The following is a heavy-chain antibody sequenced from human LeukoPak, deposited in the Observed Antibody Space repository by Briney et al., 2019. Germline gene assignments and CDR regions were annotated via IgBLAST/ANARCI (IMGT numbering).Heavy chain of an antibody. CDR3: TRFLATKY. CDR1: GFTFSDYW. J-gene: IGHJ4*02. CDR2: INTDGSIT. Sequence: GESMRLSCAASGFTFSDYWMHWVRQVAGKGLVWVSHINTDGSITSYADSVKGRFTISRDNAKNTLYLQMNSLRAEEDTGVYYCTRFLATKYWGQGTLVIVSS. D-gene: IGHD5-24*01. V-gene: IGHV3-74*01.